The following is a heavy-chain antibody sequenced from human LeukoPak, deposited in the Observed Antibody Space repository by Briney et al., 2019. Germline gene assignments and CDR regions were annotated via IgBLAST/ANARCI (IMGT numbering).Heavy chain of an antibody. CDR2: ISSSSSYI. CDR3: ASDIVVVPAAHPDAFDI. D-gene: IGHD2-2*01. Sequence: GGSLRLSCAASGFTFSSYSMNWVRQAPGRGLEWVSSISSSSSYIYYADSVKGRFTISRDNAKNSLYLQMNSLRAEDTAVYYCASDIVVVPAAHPDAFDIWGQGTMVTVSS. J-gene: IGHJ3*02. V-gene: IGHV3-21*01. CDR1: GFTFSSYS.